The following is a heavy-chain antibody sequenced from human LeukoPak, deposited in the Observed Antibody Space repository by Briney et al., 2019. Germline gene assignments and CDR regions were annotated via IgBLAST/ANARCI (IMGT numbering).Heavy chain of an antibody. CDR3: ARGGSITMARGATGGYYFDY. CDR2: IYHSGST. J-gene: IGHJ4*02. CDR1: GGSISSGGYS. V-gene: IGHV4-30-2*01. D-gene: IGHD3-10*01. Sequence: SETLSLTCAVSGGSISSGGYSWSWIRQPPGKGLEWIGYIYHSGSTYYNPSLKSRVTISVDRSKNQFSLKLSSVTAADTAVYYCARGGSITMARGATGGYYFDYWGQGTLVTVSS.